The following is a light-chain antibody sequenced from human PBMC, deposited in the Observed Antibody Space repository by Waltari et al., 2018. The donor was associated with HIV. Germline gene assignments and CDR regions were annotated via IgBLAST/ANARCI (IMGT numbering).Light chain of an antibody. Sequence: QSALTQPASVSGSPGQSITISCTGTSSDVGAYNLFSWYQQHPGTAPKLMIFDVTKRPSGVSDRFSGSRSGNTASLTISGLQAEDEADYYCCSFAANFTWIFGGGTRLTVL. J-gene: IGLJ3*02. CDR2: DVT. V-gene: IGLV2-23*02. CDR1: SSDVGAYNL. CDR3: CSFAANFTWI.